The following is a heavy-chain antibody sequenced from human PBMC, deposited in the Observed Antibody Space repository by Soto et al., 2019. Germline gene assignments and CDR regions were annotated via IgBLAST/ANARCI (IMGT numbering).Heavy chain of an antibody. Sequence: PGGSLRLSCAASGFTFSSYSMNWVRQAPGKGLEWVSYISSSSSTIYYADSVKGRFTISRDNAKNSLYLQMNSLRAEDTAVYYCASDENTVAAAEYFQHWGQGTLVTVSS. D-gene: IGHD6-19*01. CDR2: ISSSSSTI. V-gene: IGHV3-48*01. J-gene: IGHJ1*01. CDR1: GFTFSSYS. CDR3: ASDENTVAAAEYFQH.